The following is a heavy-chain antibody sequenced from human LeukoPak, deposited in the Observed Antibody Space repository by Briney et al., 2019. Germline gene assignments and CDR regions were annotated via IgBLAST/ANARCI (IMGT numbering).Heavy chain of an antibody. Sequence: SVKVSCKASGFTFISSAMQWVRPARGQRLEWIGWIVVGSGNTNYAQKFQERVTITRDMSTSTAYMELSSLRSEDTAVYYCAAGYYDSWSGYLGKSVGWGQGTLVTVSS. CDR2: IVVGSGNT. J-gene: IGHJ4*02. CDR3: AAGYYDSWSGYLGKSVG. D-gene: IGHD3-3*01. V-gene: IGHV1-58*02. CDR1: GFTFISSA.